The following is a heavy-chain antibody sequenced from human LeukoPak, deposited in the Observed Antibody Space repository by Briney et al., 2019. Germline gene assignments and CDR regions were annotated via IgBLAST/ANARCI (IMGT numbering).Heavy chain of an antibody. D-gene: IGHD3-10*01. CDR1: GDSVSSNSAA. CDR2: TYYRSKWYN. CDR3: ARATSSKGSSGLYYYYGMDV. V-gene: IGHV6-1*01. J-gene: IGHJ6*02. Sequence: SQTLSLTCALSGDSVSSNSAAWNWIRQSPSRGLEWLGRTYYRSKWYNDYAVSVKSRITINSDTSKNQFSLQLNSVTPEDTAVYYCARATSSKGSSGLYYYYGMDVWGQGTTVTVSS.